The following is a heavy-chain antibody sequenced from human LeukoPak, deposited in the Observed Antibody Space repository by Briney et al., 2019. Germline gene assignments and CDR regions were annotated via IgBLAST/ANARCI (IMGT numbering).Heavy chain of an antibody. V-gene: IGHV3-30*04. CDR1: GFTFSSYA. CDR3: ARVQWAFDI. D-gene: IGHD6-19*01. J-gene: IGHJ3*02. CDR2: ISYDGSNK. Sequence: PGRSLRLSCAASGFTFSSYAMHWVRQAPGKGLEWVAVISYDGSNKYYADSVKGRFTISRGNSKNTLYLQMNSLRAEDTAVYYCARVQWAFDIWGQGTMVTVSS.